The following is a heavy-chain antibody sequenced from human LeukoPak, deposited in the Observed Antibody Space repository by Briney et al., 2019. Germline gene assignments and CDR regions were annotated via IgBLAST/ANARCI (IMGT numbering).Heavy chain of an antibody. V-gene: IGHV4-59*01. J-gene: IGHJ5*02. CDR3: ARGSLGDYGNWFDL. CDR2: IYYSGST. Sequence: SETLSLTCTVSGGSISSYYRSWIRQPPGKGLEWIGYIYYSGSTNYNPSLKSRVTISVDTSKNQFSLKLSSVTAADTAVYYCARGSLGDYGNWFDLWGQGTLVTVSS. CDR1: GGSISSYY. D-gene: IGHD4-17*01.